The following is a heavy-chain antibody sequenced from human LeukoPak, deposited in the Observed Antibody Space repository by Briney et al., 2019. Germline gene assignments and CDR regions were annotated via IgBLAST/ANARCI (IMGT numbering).Heavy chain of an antibody. Sequence: GSLRLSCAASGFTFSSYAMSWIRQPPGKGLEWIGSIYYSGSTYYNPSLKSRVTISVDTSKNQFSLRLSSVTAADTAVYYCARGLVWGQGTLVTVSS. CDR3: ARGLV. CDR1: GFTFSSYA. D-gene: IGHD6-19*01. V-gene: IGHV4-39*01. J-gene: IGHJ4*02. CDR2: IYYSGST.